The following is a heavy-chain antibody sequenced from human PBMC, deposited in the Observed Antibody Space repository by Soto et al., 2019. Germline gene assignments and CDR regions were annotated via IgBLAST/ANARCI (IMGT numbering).Heavy chain of an antibody. CDR3: ARGPNWGYRFDA. D-gene: IGHD7-27*01. CDR1: GGTFSGHA. Sequence: QVQLVQSGAEVRKPGSSVKVSCEACGGTFSGHAISWVRQAPGQGPEWMGGLIPLFGTTQHAQRFQGRLTITADKSTTTAYMELTSLRFEDTAIYYCARGPNWGYRFDAWGQGTLVTVSS. CDR2: LIPLFGTT. V-gene: IGHV1-69*06. J-gene: IGHJ4*02.